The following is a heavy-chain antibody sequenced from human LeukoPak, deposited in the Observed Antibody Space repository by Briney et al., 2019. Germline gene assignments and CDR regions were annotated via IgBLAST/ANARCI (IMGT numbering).Heavy chain of an antibody. V-gene: IGHV3-48*01. CDR2: ISSSSSTI. CDR3: ARAGITGTTNWFDP. J-gene: IGHJ5*02. CDR1: GFTFSSYS. Sequence: GGSLRLSCAASGFTFSSYSMNWVRQAPGKGLEWVSYISSSSSTIYYADSVKGRFTISRDNAKNSLYLQMNSLRAEDTAVYYCARAGITGTTNWFDPWGQGTLVTVSS. D-gene: IGHD1-20*01.